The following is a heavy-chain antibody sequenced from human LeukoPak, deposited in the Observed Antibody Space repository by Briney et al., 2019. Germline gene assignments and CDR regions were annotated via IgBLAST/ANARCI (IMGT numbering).Heavy chain of an antibody. CDR3: VRVVTTRSGWYHFDN. J-gene: IGHJ4*02. CDR2: SATTKPNSCIT. D-gene: IGHD6-13*01. V-gene: IGHV3-72*01. CDR1: GFSIADHH. Sequence: GGSLRLSCAGAGFSIADHHMDWVRQAPGTGLEWIGRSATTKPNSCITQYAASVRGRFTISRDDSQNSLYLHLNSLKTEDTAVYYCVRVVTTRSGWYHFDNWGLGTLVSVSS.